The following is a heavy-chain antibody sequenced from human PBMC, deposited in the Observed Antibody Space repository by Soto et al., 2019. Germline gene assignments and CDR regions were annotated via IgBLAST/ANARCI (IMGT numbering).Heavy chain of an antibody. CDR3: ARSHSAYHYHAMDA. CDR2: INPNSGDT. Sequence: ASVKVSCKTSRYIFTGYYMHWVRQTPGQGLEWMGWINPNSGDTNYAQRFKGRVSMTSDTSINTAYLELSRLRPGDTAVFFCARSHSAYHYHAMDAWGQGTTVTVSS. J-gene: IGHJ6*02. V-gene: IGHV1-2*02. CDR1: RYIFTGYY.